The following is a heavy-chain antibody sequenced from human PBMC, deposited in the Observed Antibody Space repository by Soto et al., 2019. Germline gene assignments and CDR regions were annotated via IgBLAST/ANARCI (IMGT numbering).Heavy chain of an antibody. J-gene: IGHJ1*01. Sequence: EVQLVESGGVVVQPGGSLRLSCAGSGFTFDDYAMHWVRQAPGKGLEWVSVISWDGSSAHYAESVKGRFTISRDSSKKSLFLQMKSLRPEDTALYYCAKDGKAAAGTFNLPEYFHHWGRGTLVTVSS. CDR2: ISWDGSSA. V-gene: IGHV3-43D*04. CDR1: GFTFDDYA. CDR3: AKDGKAAAGTFNLPEYFHH. D-gene: IGHD6-13*01.